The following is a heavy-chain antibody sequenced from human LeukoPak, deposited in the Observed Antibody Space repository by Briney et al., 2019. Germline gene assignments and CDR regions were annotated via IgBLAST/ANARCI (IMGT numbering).Heavy chain of an antibody. Sequence: AGGSLRLSCAASGFTFSSYSMNWVRQAPGKGLEWVSYISSTGSNIYYADSVKGRFTISRDNAKNSLYLLMNSLRTEDTAVYYCAATYYYDGSGDYWGQGTLVTVSS. CDR1: GFTFSSYS. V-gene: IGHV3-48*04. J-gene: IGHJ4*02. CDR2: ISSTGSNI. CDR3: AATYYYDGSGDY. D-gene: IGHD3-22*01.